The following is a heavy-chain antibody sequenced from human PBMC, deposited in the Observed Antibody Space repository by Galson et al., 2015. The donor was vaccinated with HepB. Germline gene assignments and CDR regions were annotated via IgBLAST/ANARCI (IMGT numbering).Heavy chain of an antibody. Sequence: SLRLSCAASGFTFDDYAMHWVRQAPGKGLEWVSGISWNSGSIGYADSVKGRFTISRDNAKNSLYLQMNSLRAEDTALYYCAKDPGDFFFDYWGQGTLVTVSS. CDR1: GFTFDDYA. CDR2: ISWNSGSI. CDR3: AKDPGDFFFDY. J-gene: IGHJ4*02. V-gene: IGHV3-9*01. D-gene: IGHD4-17*01.